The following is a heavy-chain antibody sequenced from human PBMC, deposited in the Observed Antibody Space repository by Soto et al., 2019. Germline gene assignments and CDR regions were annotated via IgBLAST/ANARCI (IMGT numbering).Heavy chain of an antibody. CDR2: IYPGDSDT. Sequence: ESLKISCKGSGYSFTDFWIGWMRQLPGKGLEWMGIIYPGDSDTRYSPSFQGQVTISADKSISTAYLQWSSLKASDTDIYYSGSTNYNPSLKSRVTISVDTSKNQFSLKLSSVTAADTAVYYCARSGDFWSGYYSPQNYYYYYYMDVWGKGTTVTVSS. CDR1: GYSFTDFW. CDR3: GSTNYNPSLKSRVTISVDTSKNQFSLKLSSVTAADTAVYYCARSGDFWSGYYSPQNYYYYYYMDV. D-gene: IGHD3-22*01. V-gene: IGHV5-51*01. J-gene: IGHJ6*03.